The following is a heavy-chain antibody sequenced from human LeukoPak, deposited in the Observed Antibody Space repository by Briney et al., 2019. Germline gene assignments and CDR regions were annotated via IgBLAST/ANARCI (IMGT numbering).Heavy chain of an antibody. J-gene: IGHJ4*02. Sequence: GASLRLSCAASGFTFSSYAMSWVRQAPGKGLEWVSAISGSGGSKYYADSVKGRFTISRDNSKNTPYLQMNSLRPGDTAVYSCAKDLGGGNPLYYFAYWGQGTLVTVYS. V-gene: IGHV3-23*01. CDR2: ISGSGGSK. CDR1: GFTFSSYA. D-gene: IGHD4-23*01. CDR3: AKDLGGGNPLYYFAY.